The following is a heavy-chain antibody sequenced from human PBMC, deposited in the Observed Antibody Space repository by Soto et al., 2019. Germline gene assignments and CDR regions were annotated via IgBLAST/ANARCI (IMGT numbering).Heavy chain of an antibody. D-gene: IGHD3-3*01. CDR1: GGSISSGGYS. J-gene: IGHJ3*02. V-gene: IGHV4-30-2*01. Sequence: TLSLTCAVSGGSISSGGYSWSWIRQPPGKGLEWIGYIYHSGSTYYNPSLKSRVTISVDRSKNQFSLKLSSVTAADTAVYYCARGEYDFWSGYYTGVGAFDIWGQGTMVTVSS. CDR2: IYHSGST. CDR3: ARGEYDFWSGYYTGVGAFDI.